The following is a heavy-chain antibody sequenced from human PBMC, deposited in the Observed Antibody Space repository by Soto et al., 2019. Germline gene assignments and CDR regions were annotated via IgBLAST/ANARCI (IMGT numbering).Heavy chain of an antibody. CDR1: GYTFTTYA. Sequence: QVQLVQSGAEVKKPGASVKVSCKASGYTFTTYAMHWVRQAPGQRLEWMGWINAGNGNTKYSQKFQGRVTITRDTSASTAYMELSSRRAEDTAVYYCARGGACSGGSRYSDYYYYYYMDVWGKGTTVTVSS. D-gene: IGHD2-15*01. CDR2: INAGNGNT. V-gene: IGHV1-3*01. CDR3: ARGGACSGGSRYSDYYYYYYMDV. J-gene: IGHJ6*03.